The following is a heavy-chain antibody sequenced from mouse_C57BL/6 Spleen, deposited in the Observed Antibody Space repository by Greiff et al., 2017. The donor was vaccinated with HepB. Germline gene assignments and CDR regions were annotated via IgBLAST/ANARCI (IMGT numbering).Heavy chain of an antibody. Sequence: QVQLQQPGADLVKAGASVKMSCKASGYTFTSYWMHWVKQRLGQGLEWFAETNPTNGRTYYNEKFKRKATLTVDKSSCTAYMLLSGPTCEDSAVYYCARIKKIVASYFDYWGQGTTLTVAS. J-gene: IGHJ2*01. D-gene: IGHD1-1*01. CDR1: GYTFTSYW. CDR2: TNPTNGRT. CDR3: ARIKKIVASYFDY. V-gene: IGHV1S81*02.